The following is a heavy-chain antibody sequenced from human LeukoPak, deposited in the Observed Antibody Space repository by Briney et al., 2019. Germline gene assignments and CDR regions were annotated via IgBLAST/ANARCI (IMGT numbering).Heavy chain of an antibody. CDR2: IYYSGST. D-gene: IGHD3-22*01. CDR1: GGSISSYY. V-gene: IGHV4-59*08. J-gene: IGHJ3*02. CDR3: ATLNYYDSSGYLSRAAFDI. Sequence: PSETLSLTCTVSGGSISSYYWSWIRQPPGKGLEWIGYIYYSGSTNYNPSLKSRVTISVDTSKNQFSLKLSSVTAADTAVYYCATLNYYDSSGYLSRAAFDIWGQGTMVTVSS.